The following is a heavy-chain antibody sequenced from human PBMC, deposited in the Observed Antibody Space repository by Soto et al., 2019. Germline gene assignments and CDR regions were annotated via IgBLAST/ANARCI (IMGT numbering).Heavy chain of an antibody. CDR1: GFTFSSYA. CDR3: RGVASETGHYYYYGMDV. D-gene: IGHD2-15*01. Sequence: HPGGSLRLSCAASGFTFSSYAMSWVRQAPGKGLEWVSAISGSGGSTYYADSVKGRFTISRDNSKNTLYLQMNSLRAEDTAVYYCRGVASETGHYYYYGMDVWGQGTTVTVSS. CDR2: ISGSGGST. V-gene: IGHV3-23*01. J-gene: IGHJ6*02.